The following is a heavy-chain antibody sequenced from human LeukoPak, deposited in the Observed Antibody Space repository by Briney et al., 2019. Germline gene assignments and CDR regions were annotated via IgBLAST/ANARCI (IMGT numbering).Heavy chain of an antibody. CDR3: ATDRGWRTSGYYLYYFEY. Sequence: GGSLRLSCAASGFTFSSYAMNWVRQAPGKGLEWISTITASGITTYYADSVKGRFTISRDNSKNTLYLQMSSLRAEDTAVYYCATDRGWRTSGYYLYYFEYWGQGTLVTFSS. D-gene: IGHD3-3*01. CDR1: GFTFSSYA. CDR2: ITASGITT. V-gene: IGHV3-23*01. J-gene: IGHJ4*02.